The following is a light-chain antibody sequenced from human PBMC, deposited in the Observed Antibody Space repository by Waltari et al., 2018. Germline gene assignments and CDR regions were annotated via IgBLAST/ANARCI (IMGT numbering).Light chain of an antibody. V-gene: IGKV4-1*01. CDR1: QSVLYSSNNKKY. CDR3: QQYYTSPYT. J-gene: IGKJ2*01. Sequence: DIVMTQSPDSLVVSLGERATINCKSSQSVLYSSNNKKYLAWYQQKPGQPPKLLIYWASTRESGVPDRFSGSGSGTDFTLSISSLQAEDVAVYYCQQYYTSPYTFGQGTKLEIK. CDR2: WAS.